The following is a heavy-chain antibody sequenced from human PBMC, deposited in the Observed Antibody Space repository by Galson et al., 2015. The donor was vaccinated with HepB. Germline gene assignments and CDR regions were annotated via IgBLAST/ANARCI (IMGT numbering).Heavy chain of an antibody. CDR2: IIPIFGTA. J-gene: IGHJ3*02. Sequence: SVKVSCKASGGTFSRYAISWVRQAPGQGLEWMGGIIPIFGTANYAQKFQGRVTITADESTSTAYMELSSLRSEDTAVYYCACSVDYDILTGFDIWGQGTMVTVSS. V-gene: IGHV1-69*13. CDR3: ACSVDYDILTGFDI. CDR1: GGTFSRYA. D-gene: IGHD3-9*01.